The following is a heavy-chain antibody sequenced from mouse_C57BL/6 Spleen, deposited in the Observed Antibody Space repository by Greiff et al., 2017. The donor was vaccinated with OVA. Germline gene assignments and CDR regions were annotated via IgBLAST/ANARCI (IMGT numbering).Heavy chain of an antibody. CDR1: GYTFTDYY. CDR2: INPNNGGT. J-gene: IGHJ1*03. D-gene: IGHD1-1*01. CDR3: ARRITTVVHWYFDV. Sequence: EVQLQQSGPELVKPGASVKISCKASGYTFTDYYMNWVKQSHGKSLEWIGDINPNNGGTSYNQKFKGKATLTVDKSSSTAYMELRSLTSEDSAVYYCARRITTVVHWYFDVWGTGTTVTVSS. V-gene: IGHV1-26*01.